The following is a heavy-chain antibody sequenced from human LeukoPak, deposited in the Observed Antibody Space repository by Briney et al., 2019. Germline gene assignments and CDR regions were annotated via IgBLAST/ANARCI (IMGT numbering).Heavy chain of an antibody. CDR1: GGSFSGYY. D-gene: IGHD3-10*01. V-gene: IGHV4-34*01. J-gene: IGHJ4*02. CDR2: INHSGST. Sequence: SETLSLTCAVFGGSFSGYYWSWIRQPPGKGLEWIGEINHSGSTNYNPSLKSRVTISVDTSKNQFSLKLSSVTAADTAVYYCARFPRVLLWFGELDYWGQGTLVTVSS. CDR3: ARFPRVLLWFGELDY.